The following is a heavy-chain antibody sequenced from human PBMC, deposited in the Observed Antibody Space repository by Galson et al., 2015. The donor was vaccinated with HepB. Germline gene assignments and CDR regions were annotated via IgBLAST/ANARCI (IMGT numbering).Heavy chain of an antibody. D-gene: IGHD5-24*01. Sequence: SLRLSCAASGFTYSDYYMTWIRQAPGKGLEWLSYISASGTYTNYADSVKGRFTSSRDNAKNSLYLQMNSLRVEDTAVYYCARGWLQNSFDLWGQGTVVTVSS. V-gene: IGHV3-11*06. CDR2: ISASGTYT. CDR3: ARGWLQNSFDL. J-gene: IGHJ3*01. CDR1: GFTYSDYY.